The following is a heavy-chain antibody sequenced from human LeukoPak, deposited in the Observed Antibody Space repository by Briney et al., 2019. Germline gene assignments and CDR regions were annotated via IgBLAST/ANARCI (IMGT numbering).Heavy chain of an antibody. CDR2: IRSNANSYAT. J-gene: IGHJ6*03. CDR3: TRLSAVAAATGTGYYYYMDV. V-gene: IGHV3-73*01. Sequence: GGSLELSCAASGFTFSGSAMRWVRQASGKGLEWVGRIRSNANSYATAYAASAKGRFTISRDDSKNTAYLQMNSLKTEDTAVYYCTRLSAVAAATGTGYYYYMDVWGKGTTVTVSS. D-gene: IGHD1-1*01. CDR1: GFTFSGSA.